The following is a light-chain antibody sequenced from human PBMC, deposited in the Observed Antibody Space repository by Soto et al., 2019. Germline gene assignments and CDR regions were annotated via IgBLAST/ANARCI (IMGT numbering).Light chain of an antibody. CDR2: GVS. Sequence: EIVLTQSPGSLSLSQGERATLSFRASPSVDNTFFAWYQKKPVQAPRLLIYGVSKRATGIPDRFSGSGSGTDFTLTISRLEPEDFAVYYCQQYMSSVTFGQGTRVEIK. J-gene: IGKJ1*01. CDR1: PSVDNTF. CDR3: QQYMSSVT. V-gene: IGKV3-20*01.